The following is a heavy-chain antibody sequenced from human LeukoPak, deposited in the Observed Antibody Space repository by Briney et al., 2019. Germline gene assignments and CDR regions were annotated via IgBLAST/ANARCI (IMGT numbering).Heavy chain of an antibody. J-gene: IGHJ4*02. CDR3: ARASPMWSRTIDDY. D-gene: IGHD1-1*01. CDR1: GGSFSGYY. CDR2: INHSGST. V-gene: IGHV4-34*01. Sequence: SETLSLTCAVYGGSFSGYYWSWVRQPPGKGLEWVGEINHSGSTNYNPSLKSRVTISVDTSKTQFSLKLSSVTAADTAVYYCARASPMWSRTIDDYWGQGTLVTVSS.